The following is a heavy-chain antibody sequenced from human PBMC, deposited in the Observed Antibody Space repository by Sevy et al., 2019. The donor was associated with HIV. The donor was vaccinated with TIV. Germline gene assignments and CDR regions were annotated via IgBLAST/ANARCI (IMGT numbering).Heavy chain of an antibody. CDR2: INPKTGGT. Sequence: ASVKVSCKASGYTFTGYYVHWLRQAPGQGLEWMGWINPKTGGTYFAKKFQDRVTMTTGTSITKAYLELSGLGFDDTAVYYCARMGDYFDTSGYYPLKYWGQGTLVTVSS. J-gene: IGHJ4*02. CDR3: ARMGDYFDTSGYYPLKY. CDR1: GYTFTGYY. V-gene: IGHV1-2*02. D-gene: IGHD3-22*01.